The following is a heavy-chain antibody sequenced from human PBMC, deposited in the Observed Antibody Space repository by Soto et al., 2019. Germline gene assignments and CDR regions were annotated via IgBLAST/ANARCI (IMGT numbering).Heavy chain of an antibody. CDR2: IKSKTDGGT. J-gene: IGHJ4*01. D-gene: IGHD2-2*01. Sequence: EVQLVESGGGLVKPGGSLRLSCAASGFTFTNAWINWVRQAPGKGLEWVGRIKSKTDGGTDYAEPVKGRFAISRDDSNNMVYLQINSLRTEDTAVYYCTTDSYSSIRIVRFDYWGHGTLVTVSS. CDR1: GFTFTNAW. V-gene: IGHV3-15*07. CDR3: TTDSYSSIRIVRFDY.